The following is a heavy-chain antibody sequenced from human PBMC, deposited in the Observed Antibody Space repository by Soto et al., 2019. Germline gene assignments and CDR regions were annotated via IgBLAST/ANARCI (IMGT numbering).Heavy chain of an antibody. CDR2: IYYSGST. Sequence: SETLSLTCTVSGGSIRSINYYWGWIRQTPGKGLEWIGTIYYSGSTQYNPSLKSRVTISVDTSKNQLSLKLSSVTAADTAVYYCARHSDDYGDDPFFDYWGQGTMVTVSS. V-gene: IGHV4-39*01. D-gene: IGHD4-17*01. J-gene: IGHJ4*02. CDR3: ARHSDDYGDDPFFDY. CDR1: GGSIRSINYY.